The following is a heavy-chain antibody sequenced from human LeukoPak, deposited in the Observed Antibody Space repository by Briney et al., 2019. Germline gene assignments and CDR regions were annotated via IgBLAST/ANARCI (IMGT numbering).Heavy chain of an antibody. CDR1: GFTVSSYW. CDR2: IFYSGST. V-gene: IGHV4-59*02. D-gene: IGHD3-22*01. CDR3: AKSNGYGLIDI. J-gene: IGHJ3*02. Sequence: PGGSLRLSCAASGFTVSSYWMSWVRQPPGKALEWIGNIFYSGSTYYSPSLKSRVTISLDTSRNQFSLKLNSVTAADTAVYYCAKSNGYGLIDIWGQGTMVTVSS.